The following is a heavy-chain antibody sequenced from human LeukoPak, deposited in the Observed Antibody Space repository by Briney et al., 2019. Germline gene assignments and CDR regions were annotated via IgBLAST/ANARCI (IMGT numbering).Heavy chain of an antibody. CDR2: IYSSGST. J-gene: IGHJ6*03. CDR3: ARARNYDFWSQNYYYYYMDV. D-gene: IGHD3-3*01. V-gene: IGHV4-4*07. CDR1: GGSINSYY. Sequence: SETLSLTCTVSGGSINSYYWTWIRQPAGKGLEWIGRIYSSGSTNYNPSLKSRVTISVDTSKNQFSLKLSSVTAADTAVYYCARARNYDFWSQNYYYYYMDVWGKGTTVTVSS.